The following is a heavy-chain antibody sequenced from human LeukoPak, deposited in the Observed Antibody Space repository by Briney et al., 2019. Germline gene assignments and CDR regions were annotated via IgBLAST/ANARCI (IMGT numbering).Heavy chain of an antibody. Sequence: GGSLRLSCAASGFTVSSSYMSWVRQAPGKGLEWVSVIYSGGDTPCAGSVKGRFTISRDNSVNTLYLQMNSLRTEDTAVYYCARAFVTAAGVFDTWGQGTLVTVSS. CDR1: GFTVSSSY. J-gene: IGHJ4*02. V-gene: IGHV3-66*02. CDR2: IYSGGDT. D-gene: IGHD6-13*01. CDR3: ARAFVTAAGVFDT.